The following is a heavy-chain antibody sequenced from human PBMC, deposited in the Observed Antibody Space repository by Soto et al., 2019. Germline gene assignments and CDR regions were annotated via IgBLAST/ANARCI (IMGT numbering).Heavy chain of an antibody. J-gene: IGHJ6*02. Sequence: QVQLVQSGAEVKKPGSSVKVSCKASGGTFSSYAISWVRQAPGQGLEWMGGIIPIFGTANYAQKFQGRVTITAVESTSTAYIELSSLRSEDTAVYYCATGSIAAAGTRYYYYYGMDVWGQGTTVTVSS. D-gene: IGHD6-13*01. CDR1: GGTFSSYA. CDR3: ATGSIAAAGTRYYYYYGMDV. CDR2: IIPIFGTA. V-gene: IGHV1-69*01.